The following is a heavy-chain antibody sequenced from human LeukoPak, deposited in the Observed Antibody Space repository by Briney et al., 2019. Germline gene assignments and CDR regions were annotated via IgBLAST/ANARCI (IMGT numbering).Heavy chain of an antibody. CDR2: TYYRSKWYN. V-gene: IGHV6-1*01. CDR3: VRGEILLWFGEPFHY. D-gene: IGHD3-10*01. Sequence: SQTLSLTCAISGDNVSSNTAARNWIRQSPSRGLEWLGRTYYRSKWYNDYAVSVKSRIIINADTSRNQFSLQLNSVTPEDTAVYYCVRGEILLWFGEPFHYWGQGTLVTVSS. CDR1: GDNVSSNTAA. J-gene: IGHJ4*02.